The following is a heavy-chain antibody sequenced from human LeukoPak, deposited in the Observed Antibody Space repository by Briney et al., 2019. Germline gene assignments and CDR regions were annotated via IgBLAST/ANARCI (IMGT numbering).Heavy chain of an antibody. V-gene: IGHV1-24*01. Sequence: ASVKVSCKVAGYTLTELSMHWVRQAPGKGLEWMGTFDPEDGETIYAQNFQGRVIMTEDTSTDTAYMAQSSLRSEDTAVYYCATRETQGGQQPWGQGTLVTVSS. CDR1: GYTLTELS. D-gene: IGHD6-13*01. CDR3: ATRETQGGQQP. J-gene: IGHJ5*02. CDR2: FDPEDGET.